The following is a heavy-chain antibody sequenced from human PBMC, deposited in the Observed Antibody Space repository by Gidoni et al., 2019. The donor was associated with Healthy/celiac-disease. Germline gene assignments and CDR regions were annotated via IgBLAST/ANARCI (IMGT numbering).Heavy chain of an antibody. V-gene: IGHV3-11*06. Sequence: QVQLVESGGGLVKPGGSLRLSCAASGFTFSDYYMSWIRQAPGKGLEWVSYIRSSSSYTNYADSVKCRFTISRDNAKNSLYLQMNSLRAEDTSVYYCARVNSAPYDSSGYPDYWGQGTLVTVSS. CDR1: GFTFSDYY. D-gene: IGHD3-22*01. J-gene: IGHJ4*02. CDR2: IRSSSSYT. CDR3: ARVNSAPYDSSGYPDY.